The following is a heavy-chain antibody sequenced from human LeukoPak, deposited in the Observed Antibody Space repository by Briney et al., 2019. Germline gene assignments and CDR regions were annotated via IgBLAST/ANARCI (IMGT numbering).Heavy chain of an antibody. V-gene: IGHV1-69*05. CDR1: GGTFSSYA. D-gene: IGHD4-23*01. J-gene: IGHJ6*03. CDR3: ARGATVVTPVLHYYYMDV. CDR2: IIPIFGTA. Sequence: SVKVSCKASGGTFSSYAISWVRQAPGQGLEWMGGIIPIFGTANYAQKFQGRVTITTDESTSTAYMELSSLRSEDTAVYYCARGATVVTPVLHYYYMDVWGKGTTVTVSS.